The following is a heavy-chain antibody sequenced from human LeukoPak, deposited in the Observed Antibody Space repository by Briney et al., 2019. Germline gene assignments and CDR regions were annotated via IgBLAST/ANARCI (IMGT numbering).Heavy chain of an antibody. V-gene: IGHV3-30*04. CDR1: GFTFSSYA. CDR3: ARGYCSSTSCYNDY. CDR2: ISYDGSNK. D-gene: IGHD2-2*02. J-gene: IGHJ4*02. Sequence: PGGSLRLSCAASGFTFSSYAMSWVRQAPGKGLEWVAAISYDGSNKFYADSVKGRFTISRDNSKNSLDLQMNSLRAEDTAVYYCARGYCSSTSCYNDYWGQGTLVTVSS.